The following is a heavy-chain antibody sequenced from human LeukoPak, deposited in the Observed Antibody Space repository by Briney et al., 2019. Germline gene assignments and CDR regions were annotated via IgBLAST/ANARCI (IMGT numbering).Heavy chain of an antibody. CDR2: ISAYNGNT. J-gene: IGHJ4*02. D-gene: IGHD2-21*01. CDR3: ARGDPPYCGGDCYPHFDY. Sequence: ASVKVSCKASGYTFTSYGISWVRQAPGQGLEWMGWISAYNGNTNYAQKLQGRVTMTTDTSTSTAYMEPRSLRSDDTVVYYCARGDPPYCGGDCYPHFDYWGQGTLVTVSS. V-gene: IGHV1-18*01. CDR1: GYTFTSYG.